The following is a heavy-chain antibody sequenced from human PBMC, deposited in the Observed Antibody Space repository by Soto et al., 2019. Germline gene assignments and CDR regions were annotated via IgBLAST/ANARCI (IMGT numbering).Heavy chain of an antibody. Sequence: PSETLSLTCAVYGGSFSGYYWSWIRQPPGKGLEWIGEINHSGSTNYNPSLKSRVTISVDTSKNQFSLKLSSVTAADTAVYYCARLKRGYSGYDYYYYYGMDVWGQGTTVTVSS. CDR1: GGSFSGYY. J-gene: IGHJ6*02. CDR3: ARLKRGYSGYDYYYYYGMDV. CDR2: INHSGST. V-gene: IGHV4-34*01. D-gene: IGHD5-12*01.